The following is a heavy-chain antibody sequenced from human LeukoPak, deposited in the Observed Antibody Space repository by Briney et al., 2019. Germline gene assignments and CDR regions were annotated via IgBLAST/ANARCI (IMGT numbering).Heavy chain of an antibody. Sequence: GGSLTLSCVASGFTFNTHGMSWVRPAAGRGLEWVSAISGCGGTTFYADSEKGRFTIYRDNSKNTLYLQMNSLKAEDTAVYYCVKHEKKGGRNWNDVIDYWGQGTLVTVSS. J-gene: IGHJ4*02. D-gene: IGHD1-1*01. CDR2: ISGCGGTT. V-gene: IGHV3-23*01. CDR3: VKHEKKGGRNWNDVIDY. CDR1: GFTFNTHG.